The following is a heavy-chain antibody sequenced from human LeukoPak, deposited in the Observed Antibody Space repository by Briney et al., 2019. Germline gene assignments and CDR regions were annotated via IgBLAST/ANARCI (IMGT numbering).Heavy chain of an antibody. CDR1: GFTFSSYW. Sequence: GGSLRLSCAASGFTFSSYWMHWVRQAPGKGLEWVARINSDGTDISYGDSVKGRFTISRDNAKNTLYLQMNSLRAADTAVYYCAKEGAYPIITYDSWGQGALVTVSS. J-gene: IGHJ5*01. CDR3: AKEGAYPIITYDS. CDR2: INSDGTDI. D-gene: IGHD3-10*01. V-gene: IGHV3-74*01.